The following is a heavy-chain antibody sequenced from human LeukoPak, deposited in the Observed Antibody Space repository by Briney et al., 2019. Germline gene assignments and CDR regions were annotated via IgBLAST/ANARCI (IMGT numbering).Heavy chain of an antibody. CDR3: AKERRRVDTAMVRSYYFEN. J-gene: IGHJ4*02. CDR2: ITGNGATT. V-gene: IGHV3-23*01. CDR1: GFTFSSSA. Sequence: GGSLRLSCAASGFTFSSSAMSWVRQTPGKGLEWVSSITGNGATTYYSDSVKGRFTISRDNSKNTLSLKMNSLRAEDTAVYFCAKERRRVDTAMVRSYYFENWGQGTLVTVSS. D-gene: IGHD5-18*01.